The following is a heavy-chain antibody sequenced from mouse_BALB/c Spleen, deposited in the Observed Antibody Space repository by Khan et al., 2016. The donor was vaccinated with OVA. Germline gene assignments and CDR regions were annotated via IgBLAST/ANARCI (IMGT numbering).Heavy chain of an antibody. CDR3: ARSTDRYAFAY. V-gene: IGHV3-8*02. CDR2: ILYTGST. Sequence: EVQLVESGPSLVKPSQTLSLTCSVTGDSITSGYWNWIRKFPGNKLEYMGYILYTGSTYYNPSLKGRISIPRHTSKNKYYLQLNSVTTEDTATYYCARSTDRYAFAYWGQGTLVTVSA. CDR1: GDSITSGY. J-gene: IGHJ3*01. D-gene: IGHD2-14*01.